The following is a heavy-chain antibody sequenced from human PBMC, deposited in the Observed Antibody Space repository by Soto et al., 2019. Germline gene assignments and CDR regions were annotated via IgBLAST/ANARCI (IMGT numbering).Heavy chain of an antibody. Sequence: GGSLRLSCAASGFTVCTYHMSGVRQAPGKGLEWVSVISGSGGSTYYADSVKGRFTISRDNSKNTLYLQMNSLRAEDTAVYYCAKIPHSSSWYLDAFDIWGQGTMVTVSS. CDR3: AKIPHSSSWYLDAFDI. CDR2: ISGSGGST. V-gene: IGHV3-23*01. J-gene: IGHJ3*02. D-gene: IGHD6-13*01. CDR1: GFTVCTYH.